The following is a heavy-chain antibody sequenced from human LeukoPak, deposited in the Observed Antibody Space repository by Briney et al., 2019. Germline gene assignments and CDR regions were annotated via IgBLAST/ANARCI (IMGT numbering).Heavy chain of an antibody. CDR1: GFTVSSNY. CDR3: ARVYGDYGYYFDY. D-gene: IGHD4-17*01. CDR2: IYSGGST. V-gene: IGHV3-53*01. Sequence: PGGSLRLSCAASGFTVSSNYMSWVRQAPGKGLEWVSVIYSGGSTYYADSVKGRFTISRDNSKNTLYLQMNSLRAEDTAVYYCARVYGDYGYYFDYWGQGTLVTVSS. J-gene: IGHJ4*02.